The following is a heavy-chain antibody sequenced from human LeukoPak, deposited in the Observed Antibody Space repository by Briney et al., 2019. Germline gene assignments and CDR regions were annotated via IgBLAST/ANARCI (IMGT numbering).Heavy chain of an antibody. V-gene: IGHV1-2*02. J-gene: IGHJ5*02. D-gene: IGHD3-3*01. Sequence: ASVKVSCKASGYTFTSYGISWVRQAPGQGLEWMGWINPNSGGTNYAQKFQGRVTMTRDTSISTAYMELSRLRSDDTAVYYCAGEGNKAYDFWSGYYDPSWFDPWGQGTLVTVSS. CDR2: INPNSGGT. CDR1: GYTFTSYG. CDR3: AGEGNKAYDFWSGYYDPSWFDP.